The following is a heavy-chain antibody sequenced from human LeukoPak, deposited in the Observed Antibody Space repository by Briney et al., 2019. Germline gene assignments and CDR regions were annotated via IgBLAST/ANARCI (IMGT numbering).Heavy chain of an antibody. Sequence: PGGSLRLSCAASGFTFSTYAMRWVRQAPGKGLECVSAISGNGSSTYYADSVKGRFTLSRDNSNNTLYLEMHSLRAEDTAVYSCAAGPLYASLDFWGQGILVTVSS. CDR3: AAGPLYASLDF. D-gene: IGHD2/OR15-2a*01. CDR2: ISGNGSST. V-gene: IGHV3-23*01. J-gene: IGHJ4*02. CDR1: GFTFSTYA.